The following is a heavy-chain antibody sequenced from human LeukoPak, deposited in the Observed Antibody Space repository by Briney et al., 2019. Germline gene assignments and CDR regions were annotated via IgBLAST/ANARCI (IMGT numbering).Heavy chain of an antibody. D-gene: IGHD3-3*01. J-gene: IGHJ4*02. CDR3: ARAAGTEDDFWSGYYV. CDR1: GGSISSGSYY. CDR2: IYYSGST. V-gene: IGHV4-30-4*08. Sequence: SETLSLTCTVSGGSISSGSYYWSWIRQPPGKGLEWIGYIYYSGSTYYNPSLKSRVTISVDTSKNQFSLKLSSVTAADTAVYYCARAAGTEDDFWSGYYVWGQGTLVTVSS.